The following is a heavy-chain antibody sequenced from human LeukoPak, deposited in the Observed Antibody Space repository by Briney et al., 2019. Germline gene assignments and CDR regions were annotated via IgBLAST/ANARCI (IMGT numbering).Heavy chain of an antibody. CDR2: IIPILGIA. Sequence: SVKVSCKASGGSFSSYTISWVRQAPGQGREWVGRIIPILGIANYAHKFQGRVTITTDKSTSTAYMALSSLRSEDTAVYYCASMDGVVTCYYYYMDVWGKGTTVTVSS. J-gene: IGHJ6*03. CDR1: GGSFSSYT. V-gene: IGHV1-69*02. CDR3: ASMDGVVTCYYYYMDV. D-gene: IGHD3-3*01.